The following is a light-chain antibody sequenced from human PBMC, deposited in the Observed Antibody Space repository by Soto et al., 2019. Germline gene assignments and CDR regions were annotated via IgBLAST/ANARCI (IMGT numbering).Light chain of an antibody. CDR3: KQDGDSPRRS. Sequence: VLAHTTGTLSCSRGESSSRSCRDSQNENSRYFAWYQQKPGQAPRRFINAAYSRAPGIPDRFSGSGSGTEFTLTISRLGLEDFPLFCCKQDGDSPRRSCGGGTKVDIK. CDR2: AAY. V-gene: IGKV3-20*01. CDR1: QNENSRY. J-gene: IGKJ4*02.